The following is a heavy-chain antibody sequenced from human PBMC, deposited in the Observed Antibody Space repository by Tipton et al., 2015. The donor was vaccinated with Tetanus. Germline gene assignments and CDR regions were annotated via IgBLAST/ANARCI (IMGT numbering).Heavy chain of an antibody. CDR3: ARNFGYYGSGRGWFDP. CDR1: GGSISSYY. V-gene: IGHV4-59*12. J-gene: IGHJ5*02. D-gene: IGHD3-10*01. CDR2: IYYSGST. Sequence: TLSLTCTVSGGSISSYYWSWIRQPPGKGLEWIGYIYYSGSTYHNPSLKSRVTISVDTSKNQFSLKLSSVTAADTAVYYCARNFGYYGSGRGWFDPWGQGTLVTVSS.